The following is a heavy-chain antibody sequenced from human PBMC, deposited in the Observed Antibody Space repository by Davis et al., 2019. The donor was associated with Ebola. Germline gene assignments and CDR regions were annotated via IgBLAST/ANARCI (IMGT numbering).Heavy chain of an antibody. D-gene: IGHD2-2*01. CDR3: ARAVGVVPAAPYYYYYYYMDV. J-gene: IGHJ6*03. Sequence: GESLKISCAASGFTFSSYSMNWVRQAPGKGLEWVSSISSSSSYIYYADSVKGRFTISRDNAKNSLYLQMNSLRAEDTAVYYCARAVGVVPAAPYYYYYYYMDVWGKGTTVTVSS. V-gene: IGHV3-21*01. CDR1: GFTFSSYS. CDR2: ISSSSSYI.